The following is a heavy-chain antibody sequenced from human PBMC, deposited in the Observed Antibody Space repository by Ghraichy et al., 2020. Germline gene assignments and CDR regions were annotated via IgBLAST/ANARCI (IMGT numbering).Heavy chain of an antibody. CDR2: ICYDDGRDK. J-gene: IGHJ3*01. CDR1: GFTFSSYD. CDR3: AAEVRCSGGTCYHAFDF. Sequence: GESLNISCAASGFTFSSYDMHWVRQVPGKGLEWVAFICYDDGRDKYYADSVKGRFTISRDNSKNTLYLQMSSLRAEDTAVYYCAAEVRCSGGTCYHAFDFWGQGTMVTVSS. V-gene: IGHV3-30*02. D-gene: IGHD2-15*01.